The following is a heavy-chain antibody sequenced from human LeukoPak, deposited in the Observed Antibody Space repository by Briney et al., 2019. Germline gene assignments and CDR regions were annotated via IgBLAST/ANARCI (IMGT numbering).Heavy chain of an antibody. CDR3: AREYRAFFYGMDV. J-gene: IGHJ6*02. CDR1: GFTFSSYA. D-gene: IGHD3-3*02. CDR2: IWYDGSNK. V-gene: IGHV3-33*08. Sequence: GGSLRLSCAASGFTFSSYAMHWVRQAPGKGLEWVAVIWYDGSNKYYADSVKGRFTISRDNSKNTLYLQMNSLRAEDTAVYYCAREYRAFFYGMDVWGQGTTVTVSS.